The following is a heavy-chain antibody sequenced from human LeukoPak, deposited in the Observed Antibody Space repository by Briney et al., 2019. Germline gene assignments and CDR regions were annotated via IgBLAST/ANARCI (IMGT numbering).Heavy chain of an antibody. CDR1: GFTFSSYG. D-gene: IGHD3-10*01. Sequence: PGGSLRLSCAASGFTFSSYGMHWVRQAPGKGLEGVAVISYDGSNKYYADSVKGRFTISRDNSKNTLYLQMNSLRAEDTAVDYGAKDLGYYGSGSYYNVAGMDVWGQGTTVTVSS. CDR2: ISYDGSNK. V-gene: IGHV3-30*18. CDR3: AKDLGYYGSGSYYNVAGMDV. J-gene: IGHJ6*02.